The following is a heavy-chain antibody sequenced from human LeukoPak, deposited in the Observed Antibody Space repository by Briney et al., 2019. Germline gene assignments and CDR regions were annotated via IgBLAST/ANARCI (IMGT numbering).Heavy chain of an antibody. CDR3: VKGGWFDD. CDR2: VSGSGDEF. V-gene: IGHV3-23*01. J-gene: IGHJ4*02. Sequence: TGGSLRLSCAASGFTFTSYRMNWVRQAPGKGLAWVSGVSGSGDEFQYADSVKGRFTISRDNSNNTLFLLMNSLRAEDTAIYYCVKGGWFDDWGQGTLVTVSS. CDR1: GFTFTSYR. D-gene: IGHD6-19*01.